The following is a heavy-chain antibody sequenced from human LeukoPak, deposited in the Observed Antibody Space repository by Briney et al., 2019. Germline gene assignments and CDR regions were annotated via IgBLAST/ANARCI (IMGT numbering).Heavy chain of an antibody. J-gene: IGHJ4*02. CDR1: GGTFNSHI. D-gene: IGHD1-7*01. CDR2: INPNSGGT. V-gene: IGHV1-2*02. Sequence: GASVKVSCKASGGTFNSHIFSWVRQAPGQGLEWMGWINPNSGGTNYAQKFQGRVTMTRDTSISTAYMELSRLRSDDTAVYYCARALTGTTRYWGQGTLVTVSS. CDR3: ARALTGTTRY.